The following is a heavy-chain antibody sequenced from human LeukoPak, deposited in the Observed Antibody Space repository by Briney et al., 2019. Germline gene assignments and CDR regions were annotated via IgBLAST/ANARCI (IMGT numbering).Heavy chain of an antibody. CDR2: INPNSGGT. J-gene: IGHJ6*02. D-gene: IGHD3-16*02. Sequence: ASVKVSCKASGYTFTSYDINWVRQATGQGLEWMGWINPNSGGTNYAQKFQGRVTMTRDTSISTAYMELSRLRSDDTAVYYCARVPVIQYYYGMDVWGQGTTVTVSS. CDR1: GYTFTSYD. CDR3: ARVPVIQYYYGMDV. V-gene: IGHV1-2*02.